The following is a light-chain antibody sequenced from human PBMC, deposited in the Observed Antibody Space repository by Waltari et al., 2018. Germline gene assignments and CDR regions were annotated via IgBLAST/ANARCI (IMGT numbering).Light chain of an antibody. CDR3: QQRSTWPSIT. CDR2: DAS. Sequence: EIVLTQSPATLSLSPGERGTLSCRASQSVNTNLAWYQQRPGQAPRLLIYDASNRATGIPARFSGSGSGTDFTLTISSLEREDFAVYYCQQRSTWPSITFGRGTRLEIK. CDR1: QSVNTN. J-gene: IGKJ5*01. V-gene: IGKV3-11*01.